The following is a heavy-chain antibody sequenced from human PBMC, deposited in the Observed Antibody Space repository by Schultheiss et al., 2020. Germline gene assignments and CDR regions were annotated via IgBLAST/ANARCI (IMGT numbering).Heavy chain of an antibody. CDR1: GGSISSSNW. CDR3: ARGDCTGGVCYTGEYFQH. V-gene: IGHV4-4*02. J-gene: IGHJ1*01. Sequence: SETLSLTCAVSGGSISSSNWWSWVRQPPGKGLEWIGEIYRSGSTNYNPSLKSRVTISVDTSKNQFSLKLSSVTAADTAVYYCARGDCTGGVCYTGEYFQHWGQGTLVTVSS. CDR2: IYRSGST. D-gene: IGHD2-8*02.